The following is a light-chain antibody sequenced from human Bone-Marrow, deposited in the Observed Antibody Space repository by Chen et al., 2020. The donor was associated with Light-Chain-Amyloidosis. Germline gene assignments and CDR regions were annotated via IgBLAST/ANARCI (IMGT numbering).Light chain of an antibody. Sequence: DIQMTQSPSTLSASVGDRVTITCRASHTIDKWLAWYQQKPGKAPNLLIYKASTLESGVPSRFSGSGFGTEFTLTIDSLQHDDFATYYCQQYNSYSYTFGQGTKLELK. CDR2: KAS. J-gene: IGKJ2*01. V-gene: IGKV1-5*03. CDR3: QQYNSYSYT. CDR1: HTIDKW.